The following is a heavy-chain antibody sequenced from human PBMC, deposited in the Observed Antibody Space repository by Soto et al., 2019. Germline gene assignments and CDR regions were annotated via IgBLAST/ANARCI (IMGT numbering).Heavy chain of an antibody. J-gene: IGHJ3*02. D-gene: IGHD5-12*01. CDR1: GYSFRSYD. CDR2: VHPETGST. V-gene: IGHV1-8*02. CDR3: ARDMEGMATIADAFDI. Sequence: ASVKVSCKGSGYSFRSYDITWVRQAPGQGLEWMGWVHPETGSTGYAQRFQGRVSMTSDTSRNTTYMELSSLRSEDTAVYYCARDMEGMATIADAFDIWGQGTMVTVSS.